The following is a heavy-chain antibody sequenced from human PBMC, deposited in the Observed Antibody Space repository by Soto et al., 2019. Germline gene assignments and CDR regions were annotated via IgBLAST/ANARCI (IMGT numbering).Heavy chain of an antibody. CDR2: INQEGSEK. CDR3: ARGGQHFRNPLWDNYYYGMDV. V-gene: IGHV3-7*05. J-gene: IGHJ6*02. CDR1: GFPFSNYW. Sequence: EAQLVESGGGSVQPGGSLRLSCTASGFPFSNYWMSWVRQAPGKGLEWVANINQEGSEKDYVDSVKGRFTISRDYAKNSLFLQMNSLRAEDTAVYYCARGGQHFRNPLWDNYYYGMDVWGQGTTVTVSS. D-gene: IGHD3-16*01.